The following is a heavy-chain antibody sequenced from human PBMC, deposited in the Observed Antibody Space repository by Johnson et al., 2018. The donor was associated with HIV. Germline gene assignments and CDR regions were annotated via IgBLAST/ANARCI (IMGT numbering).Heavy chain of an antibody. D-gene: IGHD2-8*01. V-gene: IGHV3-30*04. CDR3: ARPDTYRYTDGRVGAFDI. CDR2: ISFDGSTA. Sequence: QVQLVESGGGVVQPGRSLRLSCAASGFTFSSYAMHWVRQAPGKGLEWVAVISFDGSTADYADSVKGRFTISRDNTKSSLYLRMNSLRAEDTAVYYCARPDTYRYTDGRVGAFDIWGQGTVVTVSP. J-gene: IGHJ3*02. CDR1: GFTFSSYA.